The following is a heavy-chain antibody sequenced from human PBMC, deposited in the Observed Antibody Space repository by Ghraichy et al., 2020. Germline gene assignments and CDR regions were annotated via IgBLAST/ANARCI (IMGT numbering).Heavy chain of an antibody. V-gene: IGHV1-69*13. J-gene: IGHJ6*03. CDR2: IIPIFGTA. D-gene: IGHD4-11*01. Sequence: SVKVSCKASGGTFSSYAISWVRQAPGQGLEWMGGIIPIFGTANYAQKFQGRVTITADESTSTAYMELSSLRSEDTAVYYCARDDEMTTVNRRGVYYMDVWGKGTTVTVSS. CDR3: ARDDEMTTVNRRGVYYMDV. CDR1: GGTFSSYA.